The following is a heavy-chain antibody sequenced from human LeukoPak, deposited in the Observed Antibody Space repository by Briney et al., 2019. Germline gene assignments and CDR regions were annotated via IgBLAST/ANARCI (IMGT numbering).Heavy chain of an antibody. J-gene: IGHJ5*01. Sequence: SETLSLTCSVSGDSVSVNYYYWSWIRQSPGKGLEWIGYLYYRTGTNYAPSLKSRASILLDEANNQFSLGLSSVTAADTAMYYCAKVLYDSFVSWGPGMLVTVSS. CDR2: LYYRTGT. CDR3: AKVLYDSFVS. V-gene: IGHV4-61*01. CDR1: GDSVSVNYYY. D-gene: IGHD3-3*01.